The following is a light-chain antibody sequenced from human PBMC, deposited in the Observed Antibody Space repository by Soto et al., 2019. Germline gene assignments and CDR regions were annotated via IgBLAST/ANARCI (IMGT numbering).Light chain of an antibody. CDR1: QGISSTY. J-gene: IGKJ4*02. Sequence: DIELTQSPATLSSSPGERDTLSCRASQGISSTYLAWYQQTRGQAPLLLIYATSTWSPGIPARFSGSGSGTDFTLTISRLEPEDVVVYYCQQHSSYPLTFGGGTKVEIK. CDR2: ATS. CDR3: QQHSSYPLT. V-gene: IGKV3D-20*02.